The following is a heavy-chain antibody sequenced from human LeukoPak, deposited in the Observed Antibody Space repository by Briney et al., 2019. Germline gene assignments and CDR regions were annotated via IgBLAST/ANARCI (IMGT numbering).Heavy chain of an antibody. CDR2: IKEDGSKK. D-gene: IGHD3-22*01. J-gene: IGHJ4*02. V-gene: IGHV3-7*03. Sequence: GGSLRLSCAASGFTLRSYGMQWVRQAPGKGLEWVANIKEDGSKKNYVDSLKGRFTISRDNAKNSLYLQMNSLGAEDTAVYYCATPLDYYDSSGYHQGGDWGQGTLVTVSS. CDR1: GFTLRSYG. CDR3: ATPLDYYDSSGYHQGGD.